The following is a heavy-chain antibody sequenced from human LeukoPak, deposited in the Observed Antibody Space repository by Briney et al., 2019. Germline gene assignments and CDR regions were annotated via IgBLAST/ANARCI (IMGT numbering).Heavy chain of an antibody. CDR1: GYTFNNHD. CDR3: AREGGIARPPYLYYYIDV. D-gene: IGHD6-6*01. CDR2: INTYSANT. Sequence: ASVKVSCKASGYTFNNHDINWVRHGPGRGLEWMGWINTYSANTNYAQEFQDRVIMTTDTSTSTAYMELRSLRSDDTAVYYFAREGGIARPPYLYYYIDVWGKGTTVTVSS. J-gene: IGHJ6*03. V-gene: IGHV1-18*01.